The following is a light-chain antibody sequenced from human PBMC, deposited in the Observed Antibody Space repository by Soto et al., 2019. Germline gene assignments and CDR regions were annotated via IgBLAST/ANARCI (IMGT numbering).Light chain of an antibody. CDR1: QSVSGH. Sequence: EIVMTQSPATLSVSPGERVTLSCRASQSVSGHLAWYQQKPGQAPRLIISGESTRATGIPARFSGRGSGTEFTLTISSLQSEDFAVYYCHQYHYWWTFGQGTKVDIK. V-gene: IGKV3-15*01. J-gene: IGKJ1*01. CDR2: GES. CDR3: HQYHYWWT.